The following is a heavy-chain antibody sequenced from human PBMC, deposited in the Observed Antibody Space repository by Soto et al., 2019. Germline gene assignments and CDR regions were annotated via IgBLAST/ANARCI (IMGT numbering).Heavy chain of an antibody. CDR1: GYTFTSYG. J-gene: IGHJ5*02. CDR2: ISAYNGNT. Sequence: QVQLVQSGAEVKKPGASVKVSCKASGYTFTSYGISWVRQAPGQGLEWMGWISAYNGNTNYAQKLQGRVTMTTDTSTSTAYMERRSLRSDDTAVYYCARIKSSSWYSAIDWFDPWGQGTLVTVSS. V-gene: IGHV1-18*01. CDR3: ARIKSSSWYSAIDWFDP. D-gene: IGHD6-13*01.